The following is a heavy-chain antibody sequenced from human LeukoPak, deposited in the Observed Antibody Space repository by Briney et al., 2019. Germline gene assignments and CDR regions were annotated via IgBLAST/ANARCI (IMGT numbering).Heavy chain of an antibody. Sequence: SETLSLTCTVSGGSVRSSDSYWGWIRQPPGKEPEWIGSIYYSESTYYNSSLRSRVTISVDTSNNRFSLNVSSVTAADSATYYCARHGNADPPDQWGQGTLVTVSS. CDR2: IYYSEST. V-gene: IGHV4-39*01. J-gene: IGHJ4*02. CDR3: ARHGNADPPDQ. D-gene: IGHD1-14*01. CDR1: GGSVRSSDSY.